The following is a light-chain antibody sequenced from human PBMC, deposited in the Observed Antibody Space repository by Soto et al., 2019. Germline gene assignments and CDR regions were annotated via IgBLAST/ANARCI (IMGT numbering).Light chain of an antibody. CDR3: QQSYKMPS. V-gene: IGKV3-15*01. Sequence: EIVMTQSPATLSVSPGERVTLSCRASQTIYEKLAWYQQKPGQTPRLVIYDASTRATGTPGSFSGSGSGTEFTLTISSLQSEDFGTYYCQQSYKMPSFGQGTRLVIK. CDR1: QTIYEK. J-gene: IGKJ5*01. CDR2: DAS.